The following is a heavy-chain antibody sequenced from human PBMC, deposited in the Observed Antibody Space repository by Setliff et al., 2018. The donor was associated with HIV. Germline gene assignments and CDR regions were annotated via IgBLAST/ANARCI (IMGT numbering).Heavy chain of an antibody. CDR3: ARVKGGVFWSGYYPVYFDY. D-gene: IGHD3-3*01. V-gene: IGHV3-66*02. J-gene: IGHJ4*02. Sequence: GGSLRLSCAASGFTVSSNYMSWVRQAPGKGLEWVSVIYSGGSTYYADSVKGRFTISRDNSKNTLYLQMNSLRAEDTAVYYCARVKGGVFWSGYYPVYFDYWGQGTLVTVSS. CDR1: GFTVSSNY. CDR2: IYSGGST.